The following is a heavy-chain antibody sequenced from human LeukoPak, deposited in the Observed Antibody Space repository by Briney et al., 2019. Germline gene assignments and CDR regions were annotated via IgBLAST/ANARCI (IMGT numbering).Heavy chain of an antibody. CDR2: INPDNGDT. V-gene: IGHV1-3*03. CDR3: TLYNY. D-gene: IGHD2-2*02. J-gene: IGHJ4*02. Sequence: ASVKVSCKTSGYSFTSQDMHWVRQAPGQSLEWMGCINPDNGDTKYSQEFQGRVTITRDTSATTAYMELSSLRSDDMAVYYCTLYNYWGQGTLVTVSS. CDR1: GYSFTSQD.